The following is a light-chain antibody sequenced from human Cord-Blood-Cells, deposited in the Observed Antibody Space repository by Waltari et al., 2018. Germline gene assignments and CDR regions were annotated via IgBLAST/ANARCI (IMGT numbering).Light chain of an antibody. CDR1: NRGRRS. V-gene: IGLV3-21*04. CDR3: QVWDSSSDHRVV. J-gene: IGLJ2*01. CDR2: YDS. Sequence: SYVLTPPPSVSEAPGKTARITSARNNRGRRSVHWYQQKPGQAPVLVIYYDSDRPSGIPDRFSGANSGNTATLTISRVEAGDEADYYCQVWDSSSDHRVVFGGGTKLTVL.